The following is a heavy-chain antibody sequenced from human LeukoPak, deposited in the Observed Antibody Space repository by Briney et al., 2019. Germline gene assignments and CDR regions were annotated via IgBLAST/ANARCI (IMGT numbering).Heavy chain of an antibody. J-gene: IGHJ4*02. D-gene: IGHD6-13*01. CDR2: TRNKANSYTT. V-gene: IGHV3-72*01. CDR1: GFTFSDHY. Sequence: PGGSLRLSCAASGFTFSDHYMDWVRQAPGKGLEWVGRTRNKANSYTTEYAASVKGRFTISRDDSKNSLYLQMNSLKTEDTAVYYCARVYRVYSSSWYLDYWGQGTLVTVSS. CDR3: ARVYRVYSSSWYLDY.